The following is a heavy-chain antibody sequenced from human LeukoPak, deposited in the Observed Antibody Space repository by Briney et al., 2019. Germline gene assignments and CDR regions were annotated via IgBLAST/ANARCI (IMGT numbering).Heavy chain of an antibody. D-gene: IGHD3-22*01. Sequence: APVKVSCKASGYTFTGYYMHWVRQAPGQGLEWMGWINPNSGGTNYAQKFQGRVTMTRDTSISTAYMELSRLRSDDTAVYYCARDGYYDSRWGFDYWGQGTLVTVSS. CDR3: ARDGYYDSRWGFDY. CDR1: GYTFTGYY. CDR2: INPNSGGT. J-gene: IGHJ4*02. V-gene: IGHV1-2*02.